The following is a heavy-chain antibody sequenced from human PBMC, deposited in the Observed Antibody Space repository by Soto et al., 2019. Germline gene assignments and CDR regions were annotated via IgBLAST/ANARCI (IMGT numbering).Heavy chain of an antibody. D-gene: IGHD2-15*01. CDR1: GGSFSGYY. J-gene: IGHJ6*03. V-gene: IGHV4-34*01. Sequence: SETLSLTCAVYGGSFSGYYWSWIRQPPGKGLEWIGEINHSGSTNYNPSLKSRVTISVDTSKNQFSLKLSSVTAADTAVYYCASLPSPNCSGGSCYYYYMDVWGKGTTVTVSS. CDR3: ASLPSPNCSGGSCYYYYMDV. CDR2: INHSGST.